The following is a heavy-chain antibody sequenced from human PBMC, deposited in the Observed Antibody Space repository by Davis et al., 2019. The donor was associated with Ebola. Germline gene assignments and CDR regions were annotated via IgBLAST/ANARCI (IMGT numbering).Heavy chain of an antibody. CDR3: AKDSGSMGDY. D-gene: IGHD3-10*01. J-gene: IGHJ4*02. V-gene: IGHV3-23*01. Sequence: GESLKISCVASGFTFSSYAMNWVRQAPGKGLEWVSGISGTGADTYYADFVKGRFTISRDNSKNTLYLQIYRLSTEDTAVYYCAKDSGSMGDYWGQGTLVTVSS. CDR2: ISGTGADT. CDR1: GFTFSSYA.